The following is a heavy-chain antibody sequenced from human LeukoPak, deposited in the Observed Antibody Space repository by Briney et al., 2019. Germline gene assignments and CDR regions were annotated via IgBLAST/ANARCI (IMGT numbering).Heavy chain of an antibody. D-gene: IGHD5-18*01. CDR3: TTIKRGNIFGYFDF. CDR1: GGSMTTHR. J-gene: IGHJ4*02. Sequence: SETLSLTCTVSGGSMTTHRWNWIRQTPGKGLEWVGYVFDSGRTKENPSLTSRVTLSADTSKNQLSLRLSSVTAADTAVYYCTTIKRGNIFGYFDFWGQGILVTVSS. V-gene: IGHV4-59*11. CDR2: VFDSGRT.